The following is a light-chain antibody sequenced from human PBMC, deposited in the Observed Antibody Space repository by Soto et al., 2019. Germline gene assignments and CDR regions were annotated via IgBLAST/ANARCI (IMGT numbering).Light chain of an antibody. V-gene: IGKV3-11*01. J-gene: IGKJ2*01. Sequence: EIVLTQSPATLSVSPGERATLSCRASQSVSSYLAWYQQKPGQAPRLLIYDASNRATGIPARFSGSGSGTDFTLTISRLEPEDFAVYYCHQRSNWPYTFGQGTKLDIK. CDR3: HQRSNWPYT. CDR2: DAS. CDR1: QSVSSY.